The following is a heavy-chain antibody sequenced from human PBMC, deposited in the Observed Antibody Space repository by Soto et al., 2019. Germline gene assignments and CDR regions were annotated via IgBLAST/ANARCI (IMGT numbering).Heavy chain of an antibody. D-gene: IGHD5-12*01. Sequence: RASVKVSCKASGYTFTSYGISWVRQAPGQGLEWMGWISAYNGNTNYAQKLQGRVTMTTDTSTSTAYMELRSLRSDDTAVYYCARVEAGKATIYYYGMDVWGQGNTVTVSS. J-gene: IGHJ6*02. V-gene: IGHV1-18*01. CDR1: GYTFTSYG. CDR3: ARVEAGKATIYYYGMDV. CDR2: ISAYNGNT.